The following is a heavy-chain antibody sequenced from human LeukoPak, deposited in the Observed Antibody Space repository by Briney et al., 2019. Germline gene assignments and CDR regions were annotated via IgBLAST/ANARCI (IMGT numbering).Heavy chain of an antibody. CDR1: GFTFSNYW. Sequence: GGSLRLSCAASGFTFSNYWMHWVRQVPGKGLVWVSRINSDGSRTNYADSVKGRFTISRDNAKKTLFLQMNSLRVEDSAIYSCASLKLEFGFDGWGQGTLVTVSS. J-gene: IGHJ4*02. CDR2: INSDGSRT. CDR3: ASLKLEFGFDG. D-gene: IGHD1-1*01. V-gene: IGHV3-74*01.